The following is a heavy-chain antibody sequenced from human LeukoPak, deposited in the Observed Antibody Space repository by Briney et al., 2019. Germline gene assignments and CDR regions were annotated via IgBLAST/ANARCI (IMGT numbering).Heavy chain of an antibody. CDR2: ISYDGSNK. CDR3: ARDLTHDILTGYSVSWFDP. V-gene: IGHV3-30*04. Sequence: GGSLRLSCAASGFTFSSYAMHWVRQAPGKGLEWVAVISYDGSNKYYADSVKGRFTISRDNSKNTLYLQMNSLRAEDTAVYYCARDLTHDILTGYSVSWFDPWGQGSLVIVSS. CDR1: GFTFSSYA. J-gene: IGHJ5*02. D-gene: IGHD3-9*01.